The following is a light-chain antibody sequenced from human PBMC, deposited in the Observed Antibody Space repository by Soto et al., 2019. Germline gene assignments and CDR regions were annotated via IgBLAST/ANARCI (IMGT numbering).Light chain of an antibody. CDR2: DVS. CDR1: QSVRSSF. J-gene: IGKJ2*01. Sequence: EIVLTQSPGTLSLSPGERATLSCRASQSVRSSFFAWYQQKPGQAPRLLIYDVSVRATGIPDRFSGSGSGTDFPLTINNGEPEVFVVYSCQQYENSVMYSFGRGTKRENK. V-gene: IGKV3-20*01. CDR3: QQYENSVMYS.